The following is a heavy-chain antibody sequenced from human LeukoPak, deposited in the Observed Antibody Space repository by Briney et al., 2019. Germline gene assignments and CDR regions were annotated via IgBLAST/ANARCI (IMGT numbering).Heavy chain of an antibody. Sequence: PGGSLRLSCAASGFTFSSYEMNWVRQAPGKGLEWVSSISSSSSYIYYADSVKGRFTISRDNAKNSLYLQMNSLRAEDTAVYYCAREQGGDTDAFDIWGQGTMVTVSS. CDR3: AREQGGDTDAFDI. CDR1: GFTFSSYE. J-gene: IGHJ3*02. CDR2: ISSSSSYI. V-gene: IGHV3-21*01. D-gene: IGHD2-21*02.